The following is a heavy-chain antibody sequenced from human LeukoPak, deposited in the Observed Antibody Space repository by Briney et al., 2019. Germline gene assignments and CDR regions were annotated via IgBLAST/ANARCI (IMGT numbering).Heavy chain of an antibody. V-gene: IGHV1-18*04. CDR2: ISAYNGNT. Sequence: GASVKVSCKASGYTFTGYYMHWVRQAPGQGLEWMGWISAYNGNTNYAQKLQGRDTMTTDTSTSTAYMELRSLRSDDTAVYYCAREIYYDLGGGLDYWGQGTLVTVSS. CDR1: GYTFTGYY. D-gene: IGHD3-22*01. CDR3: AREIYYDLGGGLDY. J-gene: IGHJ4*02.